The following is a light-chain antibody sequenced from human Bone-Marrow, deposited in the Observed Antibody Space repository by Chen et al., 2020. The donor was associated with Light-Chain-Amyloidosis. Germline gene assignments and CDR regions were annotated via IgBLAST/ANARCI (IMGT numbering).Light chain of an antibody. J-gene: IGLJ3*02. V-gene: IGLV3-21*02. Sequence: SYVLTQPSSVSVAPGQTATIACGGNNIGSTSVHWYQQTPGQAPLRVVYDESNRPSGSPERVSCYNSGTTATLNIGGVEAGDEADNYCQVWDRSSDRPVFGGGTKLTVL. CDR1: NIGSTS. CDR3: QVWDRSSDRPV. CDR2: DES.